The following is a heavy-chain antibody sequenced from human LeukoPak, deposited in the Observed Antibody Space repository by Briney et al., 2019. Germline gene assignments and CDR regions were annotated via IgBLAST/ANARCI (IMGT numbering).Heavy chain of an antibody. CDR1: GFTFSSYE. CDR3: ARDRLTNYYGMDV. V-gene: IGHV3-48*03. J-gene: IGHJ6*02. CDR2: IGSSGSTI. Sequence: GGSLRLSCAASGFTFSSYEMNWVRQAPGKGLEWVSYIGSSGSTIYYADSVKGRFTISRDNAKNSLYLQMNSLRAEDTTVYYCARDRLTNYYGMDVWGQGTTVTVSS. D-gene: IGHD3-3*01.